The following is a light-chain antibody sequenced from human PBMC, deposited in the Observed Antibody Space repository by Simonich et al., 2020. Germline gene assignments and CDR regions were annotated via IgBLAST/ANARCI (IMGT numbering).Light chain of an antibody. CDR3: QQYYSTPLT. CDR1: QSVLYSSNNKNY. J-gene: IGKJ4*01. V-gene: IGKV4-1*01. CDR2: WAT. Sequence: DIVMTQSPDSLAVSLGERATINCKSSQSVLYSSNNKNYFAWDQQKPGQPPKLLIYWATTRESGVPNRFSGSGSGTDFTLTISSLQAEDVAVYYCQQYYSTPLTFGGETKVEIK.